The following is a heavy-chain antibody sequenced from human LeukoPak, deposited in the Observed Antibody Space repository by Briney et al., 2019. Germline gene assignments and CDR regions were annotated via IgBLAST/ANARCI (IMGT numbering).Heavy chain of an antibody. CDR2: VKRDGSEK. D-gene: IGHD3-3*01. Sequence: GGSLRLSCAASGFTFSSFWMSWVRQAPGKGREWVANVKRDGSEKDYVESVKGRFTIWRENAKNSLYLEMNSLSVADTAVYYCAKYDVWSGFSYDCWGQGTLVTVSS. CDR3: AKYDVWSGFSYDC. CDR1: GFTFSSFW. V-gene: IGHV3-7*01. J-gene: IGHJ4*02.